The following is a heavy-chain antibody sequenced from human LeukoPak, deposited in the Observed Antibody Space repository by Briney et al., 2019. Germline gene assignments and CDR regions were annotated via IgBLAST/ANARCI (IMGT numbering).Heavy chain of an antibody. CDR1: GFTFSSYW. V-gene: IGHV3-74*01. CDR3: AKDGTYCSIISCYFDS. CDR2: INSDGSST. Sequence: PGGSLRLSCAASGFTFSSYWMHWVRQAPGKGLVWVSRINSDGSSTSYADSVRGRFTISRDNSKNTLYLQMNSLRAEDTAVYYCAKDGTYCSIISCYFDSWGQGTLVTVSS. J-gene: IGHJ4*02. D-gene: IGHD2-2*01.